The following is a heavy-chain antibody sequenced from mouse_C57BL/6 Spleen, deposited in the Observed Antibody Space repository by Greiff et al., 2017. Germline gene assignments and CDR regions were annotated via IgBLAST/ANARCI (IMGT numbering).Heavy chain of an antibody. D-gene: IGHD2-5*01. CDR1: GYTFTSYW. CDR3: TRYYSNPDYYFDY. CDR2: IYPGNSDT. Sequence: VQLQQSGTVLARPGASVKMSCKTSGYTFTSYWMHWVKQRPGQGLEWIGAIYPGNSDTSNNQKFKGKAKLTAVTSASTAYMELSSLTNEDSAVYYCTRYYSNPDYYFDYWGQGTTLTVSS. J-gene: IGHJ2*01. V-gene: IGHV1-5*01.